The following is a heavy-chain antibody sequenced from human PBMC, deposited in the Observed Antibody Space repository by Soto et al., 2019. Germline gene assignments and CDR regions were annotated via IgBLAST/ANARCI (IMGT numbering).Heavy chain of an antibody. CDR3: AKEPTQDYDFWSGYTANWFDP. CDR2: ISGSGGST. Sequence: GGSLRLSCAASGFTFSNAWMNWVRQAPGKGLEWVSAISGSGGSTYYADSVKGRFTISRDNSKNTLYLQTNSLRAEDTAVYYCAKEPTQDYDFWSGYTANWFDPWGQGTLVTAPQ. CDR1: GFTFSNAW. V-gene: IGHV3-23*01. D-gene: IGHD3-3*01. J-gene: IGHJ5*02.